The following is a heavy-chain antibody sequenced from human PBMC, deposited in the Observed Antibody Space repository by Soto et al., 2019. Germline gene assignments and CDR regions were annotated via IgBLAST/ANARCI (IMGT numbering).Heavy chain of an antibody. V-gene: IGHV3-23*01. CDR3: AQDAYDFWSGYSRQTFDY. CDR2: SSGSGGST. Sequence: GGSLRLSCAACVFTFSSYAMSWVRQAPGKGLEWVSASSGSGGSTYYADSVKGRFTISRDNSKNTLYLQMTSLRAEDTAVYYCAQDAYDFWSGYSRQTFDYWGQGNLVTVSS. D-gene: IGHD3-3*01. CDR1: VFTFSSYA. J-gene: IGHJ4*02.